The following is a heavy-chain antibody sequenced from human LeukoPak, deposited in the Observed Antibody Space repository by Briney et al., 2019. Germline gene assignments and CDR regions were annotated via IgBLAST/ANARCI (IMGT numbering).Heavy chain of an antibody. V-gene: IGHV4-34*01. CDR3: AVRGAHYSGSGPFDY. Sequence: PSETLSLTCAVYGGSFSGYYWSWIRQPPGKGLEWIGEINHSGSNNYNPSFKSRVTIIVNTSKNQFSLMLRSVTGADTAVFYCAVRGAHYSGSGPFDYWGQGTLVTVSS. J-gene: IGHJ4*02. D-gene: IGHD3-10*01. CDR1: GGSFSGYY. CDR2: INHSGSN.